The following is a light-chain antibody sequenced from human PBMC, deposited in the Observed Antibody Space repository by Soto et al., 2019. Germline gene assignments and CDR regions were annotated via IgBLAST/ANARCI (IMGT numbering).Light chain of an antibody. Sequence: QSVLTQPASVSGSPGQSITISCTGTSSDVGGYNYDSWYQQHRDKAPKLMIYEVSNRPSGVSNRFSGSKSGHTACLTISGLQSEDEADYFCTSYTSDSTLDVFGTGTKVTVL. V-gene: IGLV2-14*01. J-gene: IGLJ1*01. CDR1: SSDVGGYNY. CDR2: EVS. CDR3: TSYTSDSTLDV.